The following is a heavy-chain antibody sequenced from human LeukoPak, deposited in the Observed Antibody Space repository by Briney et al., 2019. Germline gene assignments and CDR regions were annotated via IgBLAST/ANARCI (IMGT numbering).Heavy chain of an antibody. J-gene: IGHJ3*02. CDR3: ASSIAVAGGDAFDI. V-gene: IGHV4-59*01. Sequence: SETLSLTCTVSGGSISSYYWSWIRQPPGKGLEWIGYIYYSGSTNYNPSLKSRVTISVDTSKNQFSLKLSSVTAADTAVYYCASSIAVAGGDAFDIWGQGTMVTVSS. D-gene: IGHD6-19*01. CDR2: IYYSGST. CDR1: GGSISSYY.